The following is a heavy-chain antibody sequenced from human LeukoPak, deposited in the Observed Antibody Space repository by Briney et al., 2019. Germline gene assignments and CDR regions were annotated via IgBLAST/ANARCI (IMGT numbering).Heavy chain of an antibody. J-gene: IGHJ4*02. D-gene: IGHD3-10*01. CDR2: IWYDGSNK. CDR1: GGTFSSYG. Sequence: SCKASGGTFSSYGMHWVRQAPGKGLEWVAVIWYDGSNKFYADSVKGRFTISRDNSKNTLYLQMNSLRAEDTAVYYCAKGHYGSGSYFDYWGQGTLVTVSS. CDR3: AKGHYGSGSYFDY. V-gene: IGHV3-33*06.